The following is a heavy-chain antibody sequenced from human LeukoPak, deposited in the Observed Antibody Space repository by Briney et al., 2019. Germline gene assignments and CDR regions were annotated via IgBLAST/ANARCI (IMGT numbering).Heavy chain of an antibody. Sequence: SETLSLTCTVSGGSISSSSYYWGWIRQPPGKGLEWIGSIYYSGSTYYNPSLKSRVTISVDTSKNQFSLKLSSVTAADTAVYYCARRRSEGFGELAIDYWGQGTLVTVSS. V-gene: IGHV4-39*01. CDR3: ARRRSEGFGELAIDY. D-gene: IGHD3-10*01. J-gene: IGHJ4*02. CDR1: GGSISSSSYY. CDR2: IYYSGST.